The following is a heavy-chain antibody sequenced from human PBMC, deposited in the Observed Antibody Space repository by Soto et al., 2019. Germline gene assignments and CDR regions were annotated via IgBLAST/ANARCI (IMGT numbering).Heavy chain of an antibody. Sequence: GASVKVSWKASGYTFSSYDINWVRQATGQGLEWMGWMNPNSGNTGYAQKFQGRVTMTRNTSISTAYMELSGLRSEDTAVYYCASVCYCSSISCYESFDFWAQGTQVTVSS. D-gene: IGHD2-2*01. CDR3: ASVCYCSSISCYESFDF. V-gene: IGHV1-8*01. CDR2: MNPNSGNT. CDR1: GYTFSSYD. J-gene: IGHJ5*01.